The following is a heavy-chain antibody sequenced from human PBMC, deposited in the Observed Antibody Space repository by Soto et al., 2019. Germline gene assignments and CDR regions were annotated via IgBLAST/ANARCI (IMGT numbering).Heavy chain of an antibody. V-gene: IGHV4-28*03. CDR1: GYSISIRNW. D-gene: IGHD2-15*01. CDR2: IYYSGST. J-gene: IGHJ6*01. CDR3: PRGGGYYSYYYGMDV. Sequence: SETLSVTCAFSGYSISIRNWWGWIRQPPVKGLEWIGYIYYSGSTYYNPSLKSRVTMSVDTSKNQFSLKLSSVTAVDTAVYYCPRGGGYYSYYYGMDVWGQGTTVTVSS.